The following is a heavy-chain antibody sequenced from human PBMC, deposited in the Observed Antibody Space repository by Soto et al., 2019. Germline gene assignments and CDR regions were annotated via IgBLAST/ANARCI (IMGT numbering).Heavy chain of an antibody. CDR1: GGSISSSSYY. J-gene: IGHJ6*02. CDR2: IYYSGST. Sequence: SETLSLTCTVSGGSISSSSYYWGWIRQPPGKGLEWIGSIYYSGSTYYNPSLKSRVTISVDTSKNQFPLKLSSVTAADTAVYYCARQTEYYDFWSGYYTNYYYGMDVWCQGTTVTVSS. V-gene: IGHV4-39*01. D-gene: IGHD3-3*01. CDR3: ARQTEYYDFWSGYYTNYYYGMDV.